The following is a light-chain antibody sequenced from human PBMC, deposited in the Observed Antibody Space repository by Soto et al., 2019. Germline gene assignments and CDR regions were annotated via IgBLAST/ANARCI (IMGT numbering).Light chain of an antibody. V-gene: IGKV1-17*01. J-gene: IGKJ1*01. CDR2: HAS. CDR3: LQHNSYPWT. Sequence: IQLTHSPSSLSASLGDIVTITFRASQSIRSYLNWYQQKPGNAPKVLIYHASNLQSGVPSRFSGSGSGTEFTLTISSLQPEDFATYYCLQHNSYPWTFGQGTKVDIK. CDR1: QSIRSY.